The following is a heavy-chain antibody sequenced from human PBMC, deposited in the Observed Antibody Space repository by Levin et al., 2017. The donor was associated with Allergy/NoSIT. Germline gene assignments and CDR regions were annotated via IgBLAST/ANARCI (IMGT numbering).Heavy chain of an antibody. V-gene: IGHV3-33*01. CDR1: GFSFSAFG. J-gene: IGHJ3*02. Sequence: GGSLRLSCAASGFSFSAFGFHWVRQAPGKGLEWVTMISFDGSHIHYADSLKGRFTISRDDSKNTVYLQMNSLTADDTGVYYCARDVLPNGSRAFDIWGQGTMVIVSS. D-gene: IGHD2-15*01. CDR2: ISFDGSHI. CDR3: ARDVLPNGSRAFDI.